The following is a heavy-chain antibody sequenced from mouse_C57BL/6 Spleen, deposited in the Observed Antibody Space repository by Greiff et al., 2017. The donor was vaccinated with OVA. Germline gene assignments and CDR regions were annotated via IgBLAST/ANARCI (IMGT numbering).Heavy chain of an antibody. J-gene: IGHJ3*01. V-gene: IGHV1-15*01. Sequence: QVQLQQSGPELVKPGASVKISCKASGYTFTDYYMNWVKQTPVHGLEWIGAIDPETGGTAYNQKFKGKAILTADKSSSTAYMELRSLTSEDSAVYYCTRWPGPFDAYWGQGTLVTVSA. CDR1: GYTFTDYY. CDR3: TRWPGPFDAY. D-gene: IGHD2-3*01. CDR2: IDPETGGT.